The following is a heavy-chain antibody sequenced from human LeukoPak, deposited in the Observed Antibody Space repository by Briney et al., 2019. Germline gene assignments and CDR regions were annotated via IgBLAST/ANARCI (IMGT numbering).Heavy chain of an antibody. CDR2: INHSGST. CDR1: GGSFNGYY. CDR3: ARANVVVTAIDYYYYGMDV. V-gene: IGHV4-34*01. J-gene: IGHJ6*02. D-gene: IGHD2-21*02. Sequence: SETLSLTCAVYGGSFNGYYWSWIRQPPGKGLEWIGEINHSGSTNYNPSLKSRVTISVDTSKNQFSLKLSSVTAAGTAVYYCARANVVVTAIDYYYYGMDVWGQGTTVSVSS.